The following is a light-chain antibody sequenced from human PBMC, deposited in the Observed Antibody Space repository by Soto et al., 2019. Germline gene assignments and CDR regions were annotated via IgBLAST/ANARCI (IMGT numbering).Light chain of an antibody. CDR2: LGS. CDR3: KQALQTPYT. V-gene: IGKV4-1*01. Sequence: DIVMTQSPDSLAVSLGERATVNCESSQSVLYSSNNKNYLAWYQQKPGQSPQLLIYLGSTRDSGVPDRFSGSGSGTDFTLKISSVEAEDVGVYYCKQALQTPYTFGPGTKLEIK. J-gene: IGKJ2*01. CDR1: QSVLYSSNNKNY.